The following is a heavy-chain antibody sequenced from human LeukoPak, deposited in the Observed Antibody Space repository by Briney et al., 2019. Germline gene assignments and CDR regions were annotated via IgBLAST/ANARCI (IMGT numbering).Heavy chain of an antibody. CDR2: ISSSGTTI. CDR1: GFTFSDYY. J-gene: IGHJ4*02. V-gene: IGHV3-11*01. D-gene: IGHD1-26*01. Sequence: GGSLRLSCAASGFTFSDYYMSWIRQAPGKGLEWVSYISSSGTTISYTDSVKGRFTTSRDNAKNSLYLQMNSLRAEDTAVYYCARDYRSTFDYWGQGTLVTVSS. CDR3: ARDYRSTFDY.